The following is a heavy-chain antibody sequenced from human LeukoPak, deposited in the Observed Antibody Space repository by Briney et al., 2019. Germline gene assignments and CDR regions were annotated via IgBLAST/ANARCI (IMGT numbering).Heavy chain of an antibody. CDR3: ARDSRSGGSYYEFDY. D-gene: IGHD1-26*01. CDR1: GYTFTGYF. CDR2: INPNSGGT. J-gene: IGHJ4*02. Sequence: ASVKVSCKASGYTFTGYFINWVRQAPGQGLEWMGWINPNSGGTDYPQKFQGRVTMTWDTSISTAYMELSRLRSDDTAVYYCARDSRSGGSYYEFDYWGQGTLVTVSS. V-gene: IGHV1-2*02.